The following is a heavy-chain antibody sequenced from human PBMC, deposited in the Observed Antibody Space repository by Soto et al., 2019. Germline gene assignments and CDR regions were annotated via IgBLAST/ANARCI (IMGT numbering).Heavy chain of an antibody. D-gene: IGHD6-6*01. CDR2: IYYSGST. CDR1: GGSISSSSYY. J-gene: IGHJ6*03. V-gene: IGHV4-39*01. CDR3: ARVIAARPKPYYYYYYYMDV. Sequence: PSETLSLTCTVSGGSISSSSYYWGWIRQPPGKGLEWIGSIYYSGSTYYNPSLKSRVTISVDTSKNQFSLKLSSVTAADTAVYYCARVIAARPKPYYYYYYYMDVWGKGTTVTVSS.